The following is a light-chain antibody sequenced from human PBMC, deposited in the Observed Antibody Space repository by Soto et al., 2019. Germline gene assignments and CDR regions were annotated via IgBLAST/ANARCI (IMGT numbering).Light chain of an antibody. J-gene: IGLJ2*01. CDR2: EVS. CDR3: SSYTSSSTVV. CDR1: SSDVGGYNY. V-gene: IGLV2-14*01. Sequence: QSALTQPASVSGSPGQSIAISCTGTSSDVGGYNYVSWYQHHPGKAPKLMIYEVSDRPSGVSNRFSCSKSGNTASLTISGLQAEDEADYYCSSYTSSSTVVFGGGTKLTVL.